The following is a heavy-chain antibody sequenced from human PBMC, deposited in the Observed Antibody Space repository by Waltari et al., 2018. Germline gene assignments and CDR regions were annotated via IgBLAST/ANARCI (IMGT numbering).Heavy chain of an antibody. J-gene: IGHJ4*02. CDR3: ATAPGYYYGSGSYRN. D-gene: IGHD3-10*01. CDR2: IYPGDSDT. Sequence: EVQLVESGGGLVQPGGSLRLSCAASGFTFSSYWMHWVRQAPGKGLEWMGIIYPGDSDTSYSPSFQGQVTISADKSISTAYLQWSSLKASDTAMYYCATAPGYYYGSGSYRNWGQGTLVTVSS. V-gene: IGHV5-51*01. CDR1: GFTFSSYW.